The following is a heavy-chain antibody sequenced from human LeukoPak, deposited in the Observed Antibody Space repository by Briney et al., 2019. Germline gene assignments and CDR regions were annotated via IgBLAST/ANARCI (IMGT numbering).Heavy chain of an antibody. J-gene: IGHJ1*01. CDR2: IYHSGSA. V-gene: IGHV4-38-2*02. CDR1: HYSISSGYY. D-gene: IGHD3-22*01. Sequence: PSETLSLTCTVSHYSISSGYYWGWIRQPPGKGLEWIGTIYHSGSAYSNPSLKSRVTMSVDTSKNQFSLKLSSVTAADTAVYYCARGHLDSSGYYPVFQHWGQGTLVTVSS. CDR3: ARGHLDSSGYYPVFQH.